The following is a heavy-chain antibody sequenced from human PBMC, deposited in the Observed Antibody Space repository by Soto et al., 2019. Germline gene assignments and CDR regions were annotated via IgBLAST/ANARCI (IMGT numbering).Heavy chain of an antibody. Sequence: SETLSLTCAVSGGSISSGGYSWSWIRQPPGKGLEWIGYIYHSGSTYYNPSLKSRVTISVDRSKNQFSPKLSSVTAADTAVYYCAGWYYDGSGNYYYGMDVWGQGTTVTVSS. CDR1: GGSISSGGYS. J-gene: IGHJ6*02. D-gene: IGHD3-10*01. V-gene: IGHV4-30-2*01. CDR2: IYHSGST. CDR3: AGWYYDGSGNYYYGMDV.